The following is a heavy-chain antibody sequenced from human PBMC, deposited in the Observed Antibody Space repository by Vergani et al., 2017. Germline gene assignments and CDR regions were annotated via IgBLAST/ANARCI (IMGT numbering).Heavy chain of an antibody. J-gene: IGHJ5*02. Sequence: QVQLVQSGAEVKKPGASVKVSCKASGYTFTSYDINWVRQATGQGLEWMGWMNPNSGNTGYAQKFQGRVTMTRDTSISTAYMELSRLRSDDTAVYYCARGRITMVRGVTKHNWFDPWGQGTLVTVSS. CDR2: MNPNSGNT. CDR1: GYTFTSYD. V-gene: IGHV1-8*01. D-gene: IGHD3-10*01. CDR3: ARGRITMVRGVTKHNWFDP.